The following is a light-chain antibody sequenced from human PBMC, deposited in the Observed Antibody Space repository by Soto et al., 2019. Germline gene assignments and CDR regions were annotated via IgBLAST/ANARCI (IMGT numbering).Light chain of an antibody. Sequence: DIQMTQSPTSLSASVGDRVTITCRASQGIRNFVAWYQQKPGKAPKLLIYAASTLQSGVPSRFSGSACGTDCTITINSLQPEDVATYSCQKYSSVPVFGPGTKVEIK. J-gene: IGKJ3*01. V-gene: IGKV1-27*01. CDR1: QGIRNF. CDR3: QKYSSVPV. CDR2: AAS.